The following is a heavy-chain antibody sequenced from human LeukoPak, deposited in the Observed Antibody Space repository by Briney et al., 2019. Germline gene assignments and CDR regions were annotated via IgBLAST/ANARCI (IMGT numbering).Heavy chain of an antibody. J-gene: IGHJ6*04. D-gene: IGHD4-17*01. CDR2: IKQDGSEQ. V-gene: IGHV3-7*01. CDR3: ARGYGIV. Sequence: PGGSLRLSCAASGFTFSDRWMSWVRQFPGTGLGWLDDIKQDGSEQYYVDSVKGRFTISRDNAKNSLYLQMNSLRAEDTAVYYCARGYGIVWGRGTTVTVSS. CDR1: GFTFSDRW.